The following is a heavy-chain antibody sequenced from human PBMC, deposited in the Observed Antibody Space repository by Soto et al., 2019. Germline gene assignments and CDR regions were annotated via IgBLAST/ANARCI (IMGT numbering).Heavy chain of an antibody. J-gene: IGHJ4*02. CDR1: GFTFSSYS. D-gene: IGHD3-9*01. CDR3: ARVHPRDYDILTGYYSGLGIDY. V-gene: IGHV3-21*01. Sequence: EVQLVESGGGLVKPGGSLRLSCAASGFTFSSYSMNWVRQAPGKGLEWVSPISSSSSYIYYADSVKGRFTISRDNAKNSLYLQMNSLRAEDTAVYYCARVHPRDYDILTGYYSGLGIDYWGQGTLVTVSS. CDR2: ISSSSSYI.